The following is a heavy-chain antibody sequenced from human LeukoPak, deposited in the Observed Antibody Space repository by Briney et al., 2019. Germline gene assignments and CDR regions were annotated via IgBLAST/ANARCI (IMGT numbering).Heavy chain of an antibody. D-gene: IGHD6-13*01. V-gene: IGHV4-34*01. J-gene: IGHJ5*02. CDR1: GGSFSGYY. CDR2: INHSGST. CDR3: ARGPGSSSWYTYPAGGWFDP. Sequence: SETLSLTCAVYGGSFSGYYWSWIRQPPGKGLERIGEINHSGSTNYNPSLKSRVTISVDTSKNQFSLKLSSVTAADTAVYYCARGPGSSSWYTYPAGGWFDPWGQGTLVTVSS.